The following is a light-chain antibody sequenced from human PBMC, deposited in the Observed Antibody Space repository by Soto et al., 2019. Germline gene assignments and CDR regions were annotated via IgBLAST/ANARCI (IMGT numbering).Light chain of an antibody. V-gene: IGKV3-15*01. CDR2: GAS. J-gene: IGKJ1*01. CDR3: QQYANWWA. Sequence: EIVMTQSPATLSVSPGERATLSCRASQNIGGSLAWYQQKPGQAPRLLIYGASNRATGVPARFSGSGSGTDFTLSISSLQSEDFAVYFCQQYANWWAFGQGTRVEI. CDR1: QNIGGS.